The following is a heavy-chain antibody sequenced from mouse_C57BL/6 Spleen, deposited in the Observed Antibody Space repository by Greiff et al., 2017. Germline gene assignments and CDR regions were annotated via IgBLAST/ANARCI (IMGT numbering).Heavy chain of an antibody. J-gene: IGHJ3*01. CDR2: ISNGGGST. V-gene: IGHV5-12*01. CDR1: GFTFSDYY. D-gene: IGHD2-3*01. CDR3: ARHDGGFAY. Sequence: EVKVVESGGGLVQPGGSLTLSCAASGFTFSDYYMYWVRQTPEKRLEWVAYISNGGGSTYYPDTVKGRFTISRDNTKNTLYLQMSRLKSEDTSMYYCARHDGGFAYWGHGTLVTVSA.